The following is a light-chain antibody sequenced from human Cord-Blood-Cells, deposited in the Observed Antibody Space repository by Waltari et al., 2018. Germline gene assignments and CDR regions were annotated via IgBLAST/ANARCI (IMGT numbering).Light chain of an antibody. CDR2: AAS. Sequence: DIQMTQSPSSLSASVGDRVTITCRASQSISSYLNWYQQKPGKAPKRLIYAASILQSGVPSMFSGIGSGTDFTLTISSLQPEDFATYYCQQSYSTSITFGQGTRLEIK. CDR1: QSISSY. CDR3: QQSYSTSIT. J-gene: IGKJ5*01. V-gene: IGKV1-39*01.